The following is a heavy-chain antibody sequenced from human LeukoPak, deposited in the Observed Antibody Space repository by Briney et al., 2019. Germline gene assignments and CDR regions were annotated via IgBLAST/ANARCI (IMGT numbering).Heavy chain of an antibody. V-gene: IGHV3-48*03. J-gene: IGHJ4*02. CDR3: ARVRAARYFDY. CDR2: ISSSGSTI. CDR1: GFTFSSYE. D-gene: IGHD6-6*01. Sequence: GGSLRLPCAASGFTFSSYEMIWVRRAPGKGLEWVSYISSSGSTIYYADSVKGRFTISRDNAKNSLYLQMNSLRAEDTAVYYCARVRAARYFDYWGQGTLVTVSS.